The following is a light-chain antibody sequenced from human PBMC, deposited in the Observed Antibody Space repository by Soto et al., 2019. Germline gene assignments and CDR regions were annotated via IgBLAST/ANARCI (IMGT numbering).Light chain of an antibody. J-gene: IGKJ1*01. Sequence: ENVLTQSPGTPSLSPGEKATLSCRASQSVSSSYLAWYQQKPGQAPRLLIYGASSRATGIPDRFSGSGSGTDFTLTISRLEPEDFAVYYCQQYGSSPTFGQGTKVDIK. CDR2: GAS. CDR1: QSVSSSY. V-gene: IGKV3-20*01. CDR3: QQYGSSPT.